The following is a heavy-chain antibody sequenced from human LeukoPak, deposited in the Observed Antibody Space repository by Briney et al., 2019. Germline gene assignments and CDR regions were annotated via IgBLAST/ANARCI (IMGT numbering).Heavy chain of an antibody. CDR2: IYYSGST. CDR3: ASSSGYYSIDY. V-gene: IGHV4-59*08. Sequence: KASETLSLTCTVTGGSISSYYWSWIRQPPGKGLEWIGYIYYSGSTNYNPSLKSRVTISVDTSKNQFSLKLSSVTAADTAVYYCASSSGYYSIDYWGQGTLVTVSS. J-gene: IGHJ4*02. D-gene: IGHD3-22*01. CDR1: GGSISSYY.